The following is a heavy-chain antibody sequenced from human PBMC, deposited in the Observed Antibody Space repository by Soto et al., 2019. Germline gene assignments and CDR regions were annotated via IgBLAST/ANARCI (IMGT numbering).Heavy chain of an antibody. CDR2: ISSSSSTI. V-gene: IGHV3-48*01. CDR1: GFTFSSYS. D-gene: IGHD4-17*01. CDR3: ARHDYGDFVFVGDY. J-gene: IGHJ4*02. Sequence: EVQLVESGGGLVQPGGSLRLSCAASGFTFSSYSMNWVRQAPGKGLEWVSYISSSSSTIYYADSVKGRFTISRDNAKNSLYLQMNSLRAEDTAVYYCARHDYGDFVFVGDYWGQGTLVTVSS.